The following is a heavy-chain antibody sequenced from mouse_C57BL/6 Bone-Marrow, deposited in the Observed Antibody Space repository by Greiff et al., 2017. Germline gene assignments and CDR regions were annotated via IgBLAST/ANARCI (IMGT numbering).Heavy chain of an antibody. J-gene: IGHJ3*01. Sequence: EVNVVESGGDLVKPGGSLKLSCAASGFSFSSYGMSWVRQTPDKRLEWVATISSGGSYTYYPDSVKGRFTISRDNAKNTLYLQMSSLKSEDTAMYYCERHWYYGSSYVGWFAYWGQGTLVTVSA. CDR1: GFSFSSYG. V-gene: IGHV5-6*01. CDR3: ERHWYYGSSYVGWFAY. CDR2: ISSGGSYT. D-gene: IGHD1-1*01.